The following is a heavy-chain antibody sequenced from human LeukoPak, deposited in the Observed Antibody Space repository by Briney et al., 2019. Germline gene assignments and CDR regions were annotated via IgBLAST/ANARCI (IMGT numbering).Heavy chain of an antibody. CDR3: ARDGYHYYGSGTYFGYYYMDV. V-gene: IGHV1-18*01. J-gene: IGHJ6*03. CDR1: GYSFILYG. CDR2: ISTSTGDT. D-gene: IGHD3-10*01. Sequence: ASVKVSCKTSGYSFILYGISWVRQAPGQGPEWMGWISTSTGDTKYTQKFQGRVTLTTDTSTSTAYMELSSLRSDDTAVYYCARDGYHYYGSGTYFGYYYMDVWGKGTTVTISS.